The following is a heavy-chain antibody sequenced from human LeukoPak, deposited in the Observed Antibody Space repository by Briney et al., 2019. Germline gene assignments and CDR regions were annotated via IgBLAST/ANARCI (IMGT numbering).Heavy chain of an antibody. D-gene: IGHD1-14*01. CDR1: GYPFTKWE. J-gene: IGHJ5*02. CDR2: VHPDNGNT. Sequence: ASVKVSCKTSGYPFTKWEINWVRQAAGQGLDGLGWVHPDNGNTYYAQRFRGRATMSRDTSTTTAYMELSGLRSNDTAVYFCATGPRNDPWGQGTLVTVSS. CDR3: ATGPRNDP. V-gene: IGHV1-8*01.